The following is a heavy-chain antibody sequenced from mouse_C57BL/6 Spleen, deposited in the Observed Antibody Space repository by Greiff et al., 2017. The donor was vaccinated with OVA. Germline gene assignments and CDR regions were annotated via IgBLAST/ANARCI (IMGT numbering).Heavy chain of an antibody. D-gene: IGHD2-12*01. J-gene: IGHJ1*03. CDR2: INYDGSST. CDR3: ARDDYSNDGYFDV. V-gene: IGHV5-16*01. Sequence: VQLKESEGGLVQPGSSMKLSCTASGFTFSDYYMAWVRQVPEKGLEWVANINYDGSSTYYLDSLKSRFIISRDNAKNILYLQMSSLKSEDTATYDCARDDYSNDGYFDVWGTGTTVTVSA. CDR1: GFTFSDYY.